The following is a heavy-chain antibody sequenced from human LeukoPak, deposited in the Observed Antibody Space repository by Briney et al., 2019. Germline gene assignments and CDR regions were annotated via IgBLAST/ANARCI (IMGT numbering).Heavy chain of an antibody. V-gene: IGHV3-15*01. CDR2: IRSKTDGGTT. J-gene: IGHJ4*02. D-gene: IGHD6-19*01. Sequence: GGSLILSCVASGFTLKNAWMSWVRQAPGKGLEWVGRIRSKTDGGTTDYAAPVKGRFTISRDDSKNTLYLQMNSLKTEDTAVYYCTTGTEQQWLSLDYWGQGTLVTVSS. CDR1: GFTLKNAW. CDR3: TTGTEQQWLSLDY.